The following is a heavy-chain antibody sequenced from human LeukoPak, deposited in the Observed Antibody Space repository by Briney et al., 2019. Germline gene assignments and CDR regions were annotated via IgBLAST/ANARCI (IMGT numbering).Heavy chain of an antibody. Sequence: GASVKASCKASGYTFTAYYMHWVRQAPGHALEWMGWINGNTGATLYAQKFQGRVTMTRDTSITTAYMGLDTLRSDDTAVYYCASPQRGSGNYYTDYWGQGTLVTVSS. CDR1: GYTFTAYY. D-gene: IGHD3-10*01. V-gene: IGHV1-2*02. J-gene: IGHJ4*02. CDR3: ASPQRGSGNYYTDY. CDR2: INGNTGAT.